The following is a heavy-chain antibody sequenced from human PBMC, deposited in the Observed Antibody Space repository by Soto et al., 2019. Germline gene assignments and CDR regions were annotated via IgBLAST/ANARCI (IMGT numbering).Heavy chain of an antibody. Sequence: QVQLVQSGAEVKKPGASVKVSCEASGYTFTGYYIHWVRQAPGQGLEWMGWINPDSGVTKYAQKFQGRVTMTGDTSISTAYMELSRLTSDDTAVYYCARDTGRSLASARFDDWGQGTLVTVSS. CDR2: INPDSGVT. CDR1: GYTFTGYY. J-gene: IGHJ4*02. D-gene: IGHD2-8*02. CDR3: ARDTGRSLASARFDD. V-gene: IGHV1-2*02.